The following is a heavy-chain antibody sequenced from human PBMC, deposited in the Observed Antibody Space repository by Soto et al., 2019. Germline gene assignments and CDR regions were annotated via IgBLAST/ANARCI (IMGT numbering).Heavy chain of an antibody. Sequence: SETLSLTCAVSGGSISSSNWWSWVRQPPGKGLEWIGEIYHSGSTNYNPSLKSRVTISVDKPKNQFSLKLSSVTAADTAVYYCARGYGSSGLRIDYWGQGTLVTVSS. CDR2: IYHSGST. D-gene: IGHD3-22*01. CDR3: ARGYGSSGLRIDY. CDR1: GGSISSSNW. V-gene: IGHV4-4*02. J-gene: IGHJ4*02.